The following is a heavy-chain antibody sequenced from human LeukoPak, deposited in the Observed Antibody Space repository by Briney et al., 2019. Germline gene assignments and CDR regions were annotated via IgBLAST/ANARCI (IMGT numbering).Heavy chain of an antibody. CDR2: ISYDGSNK. V-gene: IGHV3-30*03. J-gene: IGHJ4*02. CDR1: GFTFSSYG. CDR3: AREADTAMVKGTYYFDY. Sequence: PGGSLRLSCAASGFTFSSYGMHWVRQAPGKGLEWVAVISYDGSNKYYADSVKGRFTISRDNSKNTLYLQMNSLRAEDTAVYYCAREADTAMVKGTYYFDYWGQGTLVTVSS. D-gene: IGHD5-18*01.